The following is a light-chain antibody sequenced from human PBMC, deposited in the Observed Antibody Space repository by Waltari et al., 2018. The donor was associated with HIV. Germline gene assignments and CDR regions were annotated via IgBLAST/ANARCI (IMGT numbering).Light chain of an antibody. Sequence: QSALPQPASVSGSPGQSITISCTGTRSDVGDYNYVSWYQQHPGNAPKLIIYDVSNRPSGVSNRFSGSKSGNTASLTISGLQTEDEADYYCSSYTSSSTRVFGTGTKVTVL. J-gene: IGLJ1*01. CDR1: RSDVGDYNY. V-gene: IGLV2-14*01. CDR2: DVS. CDR3: SSYTSSSTRV.